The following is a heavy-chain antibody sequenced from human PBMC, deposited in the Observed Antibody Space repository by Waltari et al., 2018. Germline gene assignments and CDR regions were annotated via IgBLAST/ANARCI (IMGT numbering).Heavy chain of an antibody. CDR1: GEPISDDVSRWTS. CDR2: IYRSGAG. D-gene: IGHD1-7*01. CDR3: ANRGVGNYFKYFRL. Sequence: QVQLQESGPGLVKPTHTLSLTCTVSGEPISDDVSRWTSWTWIRQSAGKGLEWVGKIYRSGAGYYTPARRSRLTISLDTPKSHFTLKLTAVTAADTAVYYCANRGVGNYFKYFRLWSPGTLVTVSS. J-gene: IGHJ1*01. V-gene: IGHV4-61*02.